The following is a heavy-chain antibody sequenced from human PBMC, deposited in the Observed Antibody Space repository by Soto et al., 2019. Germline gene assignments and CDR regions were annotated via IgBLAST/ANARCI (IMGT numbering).Heavy chain of an antibody. CDR3: ARGRNMGSNYYYYYYYMDV. D-gene: IGHD4-4*01. Sequence: SETLSLTCAVYGGSFSGYYWSWIRQPPWKGLEWIGEINHSGSTNYNPSLKSRVTISVDTSKNQFSLKLSSVTAADTAVYYCARGRNMGSNYYYYYYYMDVWGKGTTVT. CDR1: GGSFSGYY. J-gene: IGHJ6*03. V-gene: IGHV4-34*01. CDR2: INHSGST.